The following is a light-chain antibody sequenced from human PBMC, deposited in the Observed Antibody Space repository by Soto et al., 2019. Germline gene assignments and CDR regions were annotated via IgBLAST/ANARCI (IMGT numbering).Light chain of an antibody. CDR2: GAS. Sequence: EIVMTQSPATVSVSPGERATLSCTASQSVSNNLAWYQQKFGQAPRLLIYGASSRATGIPDRFSGSGSGTDFTLTISRLEPEDFAVYYCQQYGSSSWTFGQGTKVDIK. J-gene: IGKJ1*01. CDR1: QSVSNN. V-gene: IGKV3-20*01. CDR3: QQYGSSSWT.